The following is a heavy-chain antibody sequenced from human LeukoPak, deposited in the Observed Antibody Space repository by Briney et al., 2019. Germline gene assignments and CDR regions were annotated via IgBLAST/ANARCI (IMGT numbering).Heavy chain of an antibody. D-gene: IGHD1-26*01. J-gene: IGHJ4*02. CDR3: ASLTTDFDY. V-gene: IGHV4-59*08. CDR1: GGSISSYY. Sequence: SETLSLTCTVSGGSISSYYWSWIRQPPGKGLEWIGYIYYSGSTNYNPSLKSRVTISVDTSKNQFSLKLSSVTAADTAVYYCASLTTDFDYWGQGTLVTVSS. CDR2: IYYSGST.